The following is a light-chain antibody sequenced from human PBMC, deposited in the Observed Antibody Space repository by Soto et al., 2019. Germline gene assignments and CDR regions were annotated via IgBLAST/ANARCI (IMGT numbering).Light chain of an antibody. CDR3: ASYTGSDTLV. J-gene: IGLJ2*01. Sequence: QSALTQPPSASGSPGQSVTISCTGTSSDVGGYNYVSWYQQHPGKAPKLMIYEVSKRPSGVPDRLSGSKSGNTASLTVSGPQVEDEADYYCASYTGSDTLVFGGGTKVTVL. V-gene: IGLV2-8*01. CDR2: EVS. CDR1: SSDVGGYNY.